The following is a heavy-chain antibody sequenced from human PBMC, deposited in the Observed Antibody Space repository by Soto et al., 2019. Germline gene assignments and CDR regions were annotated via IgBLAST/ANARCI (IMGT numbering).Heavy chain of an antibody. CDR3: ARWDTAMVSHYYYYGMDV. D-gene: IGHD5-18*01. J-gene: IGHJ6*02. Sequence: ASVKVSCKASGYTFTSYYINWVRQATGQGLEWMGWMNPNSGNTGYAQKFQGRVTMTRNTSISTAYMELSSLRSEDTAVYYCARWDTAMVSHYYYYGMDVWGQGTTVTVSS. CDR1: GYTFTSYY. CDR2: MNPNSGNT. V-gene: IGHV1-8*01.